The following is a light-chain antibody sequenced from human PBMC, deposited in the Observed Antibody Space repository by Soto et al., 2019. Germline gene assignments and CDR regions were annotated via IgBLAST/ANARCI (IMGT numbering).Light chain of an antibody. J-gene: IGKJ5*01. CDR3: QNYESSSSIT. V-gene: IGKV3-20*01. Sequence: EVVLTQSPGTLSLSPGERATLSCRTSQSVSANYLVWYQQSPGQAPRLLIYAASSRATGIPDRFSGSGSGTDFTLTITSLEPEDFAVYYCQNYESSSSITFGHGTRLEIK. CDR2: AAS. CDR1: QSVSANY.